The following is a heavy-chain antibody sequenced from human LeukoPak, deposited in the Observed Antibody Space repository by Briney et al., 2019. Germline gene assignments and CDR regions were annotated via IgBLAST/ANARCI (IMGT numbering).Heavy chain of an antibody. CDR3: ASRPRGYGDWDYFDY. Sequence: GGSLRLSCAASGFTFSSYWMHWVRQAPGKGLVWVSRINSDGSSTSYADSVKGRFTISRDNAKNTLYLQMNSLGAEDTAVYYCASRPRGYGDWDYFDYWGQGTLVTVSS. D-gene: IGHD4-17*01. CDR1: GFTFSSYW. CDR2: INSDGSST. J-gene: IGHJ4*02. V-gene: IGHV3-74*01.